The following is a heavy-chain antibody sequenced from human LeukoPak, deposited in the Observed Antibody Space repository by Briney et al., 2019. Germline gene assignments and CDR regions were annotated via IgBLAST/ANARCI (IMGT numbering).Heavy chain of an antibody. CDR1: GFTFSSYS. V-gene: IGHV3-21*01. Sequence: GGSLRLSCAASGFTFSSYSMNWVRQAPGKGLEWVSSISSSSSYIYYADSVKGRFTISRDNAKNSLYLQMNSLRAEDTAVYYCARVITTRSKSTFLDYWGQGTLVTVSS. CDR3: ARVITTRSKSTFLDY. D-gene: IGHD3-22*01. J-gene: IGHJ4*02. CDR2: ISSSSSYI.